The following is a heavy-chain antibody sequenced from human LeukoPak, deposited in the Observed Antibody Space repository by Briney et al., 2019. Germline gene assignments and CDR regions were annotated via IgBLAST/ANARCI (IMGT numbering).Heavy chain of an antibody. CDR3: ARDSRGALDY. CDR1: GFTFSSYW. J-gene: IGHJ4*02. V-gene: IGHV3-7*05. Sequence: GGSLRLSCAASGFTFSSYWMAWVRQASGKGLEWVANIKQDGSENYYVDSVKGRFTISRDNAKNSLYLQMNSLRAEDTAVYYCARDSRGALDYWGQGTLVTVSS. CDR2: IKQDGSEN.